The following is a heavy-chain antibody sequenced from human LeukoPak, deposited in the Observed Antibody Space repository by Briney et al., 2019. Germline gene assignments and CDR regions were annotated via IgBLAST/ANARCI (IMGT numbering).Heavy chain of an antibody. CDR3: AREKRERWLQFHSLDY. CDR2: INPGGGST. CDR1: GYTFTSYY. V-gene: IGHV1-46*01. J-gene: IGHJ4*02. Sequence: GASVKVSCKASGYTFTSYYMHWVRQAPGQGLEWMGIINPGGGSTSYAQKFQGRVTMTRDTSTSTVYMELSSLRSEDTAVYYCAREKRERWLQFHSLDYWGQGTLVTVSS. D-gene: IGHD5-24*01.